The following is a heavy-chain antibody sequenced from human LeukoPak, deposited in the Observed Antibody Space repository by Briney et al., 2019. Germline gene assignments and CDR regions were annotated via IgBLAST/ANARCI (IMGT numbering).Heavy chain of an antibody. J-gene: IGHJ4*02. CDR3: VKESTSSWLFDY. V-gene: IGHV3-64D*06. D-gene: IGHD6-13*01. CDR1: GFTFSSYA. Sequence: SGGSLRLSCSASGFTFSSYAMHWVRQAPGKGLEYVSAISTHGDSTYYADSVKGRFTISRDNSKNTLYLQMSSLRVEDMAVYYCVKESTSSWLFDYWGQGTLVIVSS. CDR2: ISTHGDST.